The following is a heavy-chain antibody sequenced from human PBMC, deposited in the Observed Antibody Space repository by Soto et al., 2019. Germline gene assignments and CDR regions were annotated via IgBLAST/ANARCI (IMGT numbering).Heavy chain of an antibody. Sequence: ASVKVSCKASGYSFTSYGISWGRQDPGQGLEWMGWISAYNGNTNYAQKLQGRVTMTTDTSTSTAYMELRSLRSDDTAVYYCARDGVVLGDAFDIWGQGTMVTVSS. CDR3: ARDGVVLGDAFDI. CDR2: ISAYNGNT. J-gene: IGHJ3*02. V-gene: IGHV1-18*01. CDR1: GYSFTSYG. D-gene: IGHD2-21*01.